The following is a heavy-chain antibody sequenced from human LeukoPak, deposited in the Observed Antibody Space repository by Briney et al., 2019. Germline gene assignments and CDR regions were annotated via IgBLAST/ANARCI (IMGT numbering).Heavy chain of an antibody. CDR1: GGSISSNY. CDR2: IYYSGST. V-gene: IGHV4-59*08. D-gene: IGHD3-22*01. Sequence: KSSETLSLTCSVSGGSISSNYWTWIRQPPGKGLEWIGYIYYSGSTNYNPSLKSRVTISVDTSKNQFSLRLSSVTAADTAVYYCARVTTYYYESSGYYWYFDLWGRGTLVTVSS. J-gene: IGHJ2*01. CDR3: ARVTTYYYESSGYYWYFDL.